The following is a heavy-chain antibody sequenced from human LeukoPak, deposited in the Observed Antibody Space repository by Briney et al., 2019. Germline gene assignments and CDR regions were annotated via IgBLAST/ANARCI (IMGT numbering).Heavy chain of an antibody. CDR1: GYTFTSYG. D-gene: IGHD3-9*01. V-gene: IGHV1-18*01. CDR2: ISAYNGNT. CDR3: ARYGNVLRYFDWPHPDY. J-gene: IGHJ4*02. Sequence: ASVKVSCKASGYTFTSYGISWVRQAPGQGLEWMGWISAYNGNTNYAQKLQGRVTMTTDTSTSTAYMKLRSLRSDDTAVYYCARYGNVLRYFDWPHPDYWGQGTLVTVSS.